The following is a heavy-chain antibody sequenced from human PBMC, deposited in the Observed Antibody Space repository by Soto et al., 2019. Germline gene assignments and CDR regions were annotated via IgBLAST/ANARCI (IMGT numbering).Heavy chain of an antibody. J-gene: IGHJ4*02. V-gene: IGHV3-13*01. CDR2: IGTAGDT. Sequence: GGSLRLSCAASGFTVSSNYMSWVRQAPGKGLEWVSVIGTAGDTYYPGSVKGRFTISRENAKNSLYLQMNSLRARDTAVYYCARAIDYDILTGYPAPPDYWGQGTLVTVSS. D-gene: IGHD3-9*01. CDR3: ARAIDYDILTGYPAPPDY. CDR1: GFTVSSNY.